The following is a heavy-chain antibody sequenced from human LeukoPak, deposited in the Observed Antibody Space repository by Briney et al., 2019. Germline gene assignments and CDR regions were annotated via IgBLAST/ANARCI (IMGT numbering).Heavy chain of an antibody. CDR2: MSGSGASI. CDR3: ARGDRDGHNSDNWFDP. CDR1: GFYFRNYA. J-gene: IGHJ5*02. V-gene: IGHV3-23*01. Sequence: GGSLRLSCAAFGFYFRNYAMTWVRQAPGKGLEWVSSMSGSGASIYYADSVKGRFTVSRDNSKNTLYLQMNSLRAEDTAVYYCARGDRDGHNSDNWFDPWGQGTLVTVSS. D-gene: IGHD5-24*01.